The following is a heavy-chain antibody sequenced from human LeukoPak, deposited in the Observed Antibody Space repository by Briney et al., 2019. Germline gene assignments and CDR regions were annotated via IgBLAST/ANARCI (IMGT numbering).Heavy chain of an antibody. CDR2: IYPGDSDT. D-gene: IGHD6-6*01. Sequence: GESLKISCKGSGYSFTSYWIGWVRQMPGKGVGWMGIIYPGDSDTRYSPSFQGQVTISADKSISTAYLQGGSLKASDTAMYYCASSEYSTSSIDYWGQGTLVTVSS. V-gene: IGHV5-51*01. J-gene: IGHJ4*02. CDR3: ASSEYSTSSIDY. CDR1: GYSFTSYW.